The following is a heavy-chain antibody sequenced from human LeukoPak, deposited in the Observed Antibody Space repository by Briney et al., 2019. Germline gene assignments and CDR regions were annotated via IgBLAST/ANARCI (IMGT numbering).Heavy chain of an antibody. CDR1: GFTFSSYA. D-gene: IGHD4-17*01. Sequence: PGGSLRLSCAASGFTFSSYAMHWVRQAPGKGLEWVAVISYDGSNKYYADSVKGRFIISRDNSKNTLYLQMNSLRAEDTAVYYCARGGGTVTTESYPYWGQGTLVTVSS. J-gene: IGHJ4*02. CDR3: ARGGGTVTTESYPY. V-gene: IGHV3-30*04. CDR2: ISYDGSNK.